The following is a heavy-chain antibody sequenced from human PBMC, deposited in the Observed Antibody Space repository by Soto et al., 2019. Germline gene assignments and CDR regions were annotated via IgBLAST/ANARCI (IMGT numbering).Heavy chain of an antibody. CDR3: AGDEHYGGNQDGWVRFDP. CDR2: ISAYNGNT. J-gene: IGHJ5*02. CDR1: GYTFTSYG. V-gene: IGHV1-18*01. Sequence: QVQLVQSGAEVKKPGASVKVSCKASGYTFTSYGISWVRQAPGQGLEWMGWISAYNGNTNYAQKLQGRVTMTTDTATSTAYMELRSLRSDDTAVYYWAGDEHYGGNQDGWVRFDPWGQGTLVTVSS. D-gene: IGHD4-17*01.